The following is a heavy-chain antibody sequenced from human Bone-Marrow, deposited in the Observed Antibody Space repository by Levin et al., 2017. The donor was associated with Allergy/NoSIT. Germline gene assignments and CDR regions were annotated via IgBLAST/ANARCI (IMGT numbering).Heavy chain of an antibody. V-gene: IGHV5-51*01. J-gene: IGHJ4*02. CDR3: AKQGCVTTSCYTVDF. D-gene: IGHD3-22*01. CDR1: GYTFTNSW. Sequence: GGSLRLSCKGSGYTFTNSWIGWVRQMPGRGLEWMGIINPAGSETRYRPSFQGQVTISVDKSISTSYLQWSSLKASDTAMYFCAKQGCVTTSCYTVDFWGQGTLVTVSS. CDR2: INPAGSET.